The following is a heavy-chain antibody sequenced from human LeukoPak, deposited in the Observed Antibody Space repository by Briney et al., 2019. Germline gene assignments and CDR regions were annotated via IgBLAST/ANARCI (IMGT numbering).Heavy chain of an antibody. D-gene: IGHD3-10*01. Sequence: SVKVSCKASGGTFSSYAISWVRQAPGQGLEWMGGIIPIFGTANYAQKFQGRVTITTDESTSTAYMELSSLRSEDTAVYYCARGEFTMVRGVYFDYWGQGTLVTVSS. CDR3: ARGEFTMVRGVYFDY. CDR2: IIPIFGTA. V-gene: IGHV1-69*05. J-gene: IGHJ4*02. CDR1: GGTFSSYA.